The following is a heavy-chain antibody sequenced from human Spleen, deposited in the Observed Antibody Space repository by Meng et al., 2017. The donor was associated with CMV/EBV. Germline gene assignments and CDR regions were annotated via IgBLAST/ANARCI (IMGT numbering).Heavy chain of an antibody. J-gene: IGHJ3*01. CDR3: AKEPPSWYGGDGFEV. CDR1: GFTFSNYA. D-gene: IGHD6-13*01. CDR2: LSGRGGST. Sequence: GESLKISCAASGFTFSNYAMSWVRQAPGKGLEWVSTLSGRGGSTYYADPGTGRFIISGDSSTNTVFRQMNSLRAEDTAVYYCAKEPPSWYGGDGFEVWGHGTMVTVSS. V-gene: IGHV3-23*01.